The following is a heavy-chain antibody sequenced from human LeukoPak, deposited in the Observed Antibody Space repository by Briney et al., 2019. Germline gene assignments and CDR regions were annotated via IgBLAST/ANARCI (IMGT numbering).Heavy chain of an antibody. CDR3: ARSPAAGSGSFYGMDV. D-gene: IGHD3-10*01. CDR2: IHDSGRT. CDR1: GGSISSSGYY. Sequence: SETLSLTCTVSGGSISSSGYYWGWIRQPPEKGLEWIGNIHDSGRTYYNPSLKSRVTISEDTSKNQFSLKLSSVTAADTAMYYCARSPAAGSGSFYGMDVWGQGTTVTVSS. V-gene: IGHV4-39*07. J-gene: IGHJ6*02.